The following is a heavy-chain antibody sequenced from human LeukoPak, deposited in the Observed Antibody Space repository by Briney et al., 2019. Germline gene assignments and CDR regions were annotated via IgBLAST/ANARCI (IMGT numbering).Heavy chain of an antibody. CDR3: IRDFRSADL. V-gene: IGHV3-74*01. J-gene: IGHJ5*02. CDR2: IYVDGRTT. Sequence: GGSLRLSCVASGFTFSNYWMHWVRQPPGKGLVWVSRIYVDGRTTNYVDSVKGRFTISRDNAKNTVYLEMNSLSVEDTATYYCIRDFRSADLWGQGTLVTVTS. CDR1: GFTFSNYW.